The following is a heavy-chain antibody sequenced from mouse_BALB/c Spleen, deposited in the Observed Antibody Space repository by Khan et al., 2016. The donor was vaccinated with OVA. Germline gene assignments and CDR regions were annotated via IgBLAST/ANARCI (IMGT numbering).Heavy chain of an antibody. CDR1: GYTFTDYY. CDR2: ISPGSGDT. CDR3: ARRNYFGYTFAY. Sequence: QVQLQQSGAELARPGASVKLSCKASGYTFTDYYINWVKQRTGQGLEWIGEISPGSGDTYYNERFKGKATLTADKSSSTAYMQLSSLPSEASPVYFCARRNYFGYTFAYWGQGTLVTVSA. J-gene: IGHJ3*01. V-gene: IGHV1-77*01. D-gene: IGHD1-2*01.